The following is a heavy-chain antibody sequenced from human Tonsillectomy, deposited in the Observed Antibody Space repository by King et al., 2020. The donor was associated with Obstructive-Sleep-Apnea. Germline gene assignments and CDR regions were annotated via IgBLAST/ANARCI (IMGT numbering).Heavy chain of an antibody. D-gene: IGHD3-10*01. CDR1: GFTFSSYG. V-gene: IGHV3-30*18. Sequence: VQLVESGGGVVHPGRSLRLSCAASGFTFSSYGIHWVRQAPGKGLEWVALISYDGSNKYYADSVKGRFTTSRDNSKNTLYLQMNSLRAEDTAVYYCAKGLYTDELLWFGAYGLDVWGQGTTVTVSS. CDR2: ISYDGSNK. CDR3: AKGLYTDELLWFGAYGLDV. J-gene: IGHJ6*02.